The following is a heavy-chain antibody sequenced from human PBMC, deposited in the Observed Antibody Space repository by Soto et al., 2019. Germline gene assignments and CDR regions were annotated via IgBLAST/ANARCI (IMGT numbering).Heavy chain of an antibody. Sequence: SETLSLTCAVYGGSFSGYYWSWIRQPPGKGLEWIGEINHSGSTNYNPSLKSRVTISVDTSRNQFSLKLSSVTAAVTAVYYCARGGGIAALHYFFGMDVWPQGTTVAVSS. CDR3: ARGGGIAALHYFFGMDV. CDR1: GGSFSGYY. V-gene: IGHV4-34*01. D-gene: IGHD6-13*01. J-gene: IGHJ6*02. CDR2: INHSGST.